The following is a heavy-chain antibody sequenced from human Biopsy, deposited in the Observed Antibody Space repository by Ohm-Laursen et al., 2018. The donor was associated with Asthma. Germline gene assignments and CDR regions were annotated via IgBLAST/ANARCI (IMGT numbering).Heavy chain of an antibody. V-gene: IGHV4-30-4*01. D-gene: IGHD3-16*01. CDR3: ARRGGVRRYFDY. J-gene: IGHJ4*02. CDR1: GGSISSGAYY. CDR2: IYYIGST. Sequence: SQTLSLTCTVSGGSISSGAYYWSWVRQPPGKGLGWIGYIYYIGSTYYNPSLKSRVAISLVTSKNQFSLKLSSVTAADTAVYFCARRGGVRRYFDYWGQGTLVTVSS.